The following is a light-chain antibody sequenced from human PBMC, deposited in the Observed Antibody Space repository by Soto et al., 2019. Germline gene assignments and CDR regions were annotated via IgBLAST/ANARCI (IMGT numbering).Light chain of an antibody. V-gene: IGKV3-15*01. CDR2: GSS. Sequence: EIVMTQSPATLSVSLGGRATLSCRASQSVSTDLAWYQQRPGQAPRLLLYGSSTRATGIPSRFSGSGSGTEFTLTISSLQPEDFAVYYCQQYNNWPRTFGRGTKVDIK. J-gene: IGKJ1*01. CDR1: QSVSTD. CDR3: QQYNNWPRT.